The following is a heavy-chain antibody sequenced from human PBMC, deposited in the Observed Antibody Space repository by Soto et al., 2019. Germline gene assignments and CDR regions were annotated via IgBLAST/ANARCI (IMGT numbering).Heavy chain of an antibody. V-gene: IGHV3-48*02. Sequence: EVQLVESGGGLVQPGGSLRLSCAASGFTFSSYSMNWVRQAPGKGLEWVSYIISSSSTIYYADSVKGRFTISRDNAKNSLYLQMNSLRDEDTAVYYCARDPLEYYYDSSGYSYYFDYWGQGTLVTVSS. CDR2: IISSSSTI. D-gene: IGHD3-22*01. CDR3: ARDPLEYYYDSSGYSYYFDY. J-gene: IGHJ4*02. CDR1: GFTFSSYS.